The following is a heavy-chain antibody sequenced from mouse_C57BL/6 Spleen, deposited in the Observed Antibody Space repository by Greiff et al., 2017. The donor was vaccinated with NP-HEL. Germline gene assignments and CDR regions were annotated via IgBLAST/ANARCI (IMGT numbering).Heavy chain of an antibody. Sequence: EVQGVESGGGLVKPGGSLKLSCAASGFTFSSYAMSWVRQTPEKRLEWVATISDGGSYTYYPDNVKGRFTISRDNAKNNLYLQMSHLKSEDTAMYYCARDQDYYYGSSLYFDYWGQGTTLTVSS. V-gene: IGHV5-4*01. CDR2: ISDGGSYT. J-gene: IGHJ2*01. CDR1: GFTFSSYA. CDR3: ARDQDYYYGSSLYFDY. D-gene: IGHD1-1*01.